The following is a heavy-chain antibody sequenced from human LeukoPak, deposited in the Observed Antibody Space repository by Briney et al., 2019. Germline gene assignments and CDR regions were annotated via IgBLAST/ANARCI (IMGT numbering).Heavy chain of an antibody. J-gene: IGHJ4*02. CDR2: IIPIFGTA. V-gene: IGHV1-69*06. Sequence: SVKVSCNASGGTFSSYAISWVRQAPGQGLEWMGGIIPIFGTANYAQKFQGRVTITADKSTSTAYMELSSLRSEDTAVYYCARGGSIVATITPLYFDYWGQGTLVTVSS. CDR3: ARGGSIVATITPLYFDY. D-gene: IGHD5-12*01. CDR1: GGTFSSYA.